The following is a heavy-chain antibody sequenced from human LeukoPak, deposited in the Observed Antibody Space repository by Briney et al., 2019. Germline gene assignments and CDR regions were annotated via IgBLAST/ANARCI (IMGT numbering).Heavy chain of an antibody. CDR1: GGSISSFY. CDR3: ARNRGSHRYYYGMDV. Sequence: SDTLSLTFNAPGGSISSFYWSWFGQPAGKGLEWIGRIYSNESTSYNPSFKTRVTMSVDTSKNQFSLKLRSVTAADTAVYYCARNRGSHRYYYGMDVWGQGTTVTVSS. CDR2: IYSNEST. J-gene: IGHJ6*02. V-gene: IGHV4-4*07. D-gene: IGHD1-26*01.